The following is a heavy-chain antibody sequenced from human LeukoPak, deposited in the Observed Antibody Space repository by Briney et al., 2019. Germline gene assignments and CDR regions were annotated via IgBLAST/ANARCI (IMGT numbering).Heavy chain of an antibody. CDR2: IFYRGST. Sequence: PSETLSLTCTVSGGSISTSNYYWGWIRQPPGKGLEWIGNIFYRGSTYYSPSLKSRVTISVDTSKNQFSLKLSSVTAADTAVYYCARAGLGPHYYYMDVWGKGTTVTVSS. CDR1: GGSISTSNYY. V-gene: IGHV4-39*07. CDR3: ARAGLGPHYYYMDV. J-gene: IGHJ6*03. D-gene: IGHD1-14*01.